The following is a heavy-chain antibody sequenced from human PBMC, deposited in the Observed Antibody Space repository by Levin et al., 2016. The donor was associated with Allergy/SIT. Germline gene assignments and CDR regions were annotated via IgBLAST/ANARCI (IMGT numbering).Heavy chain of an antibody. CDR2: IYWDDDK. Sequence: SGPTLVKPTQTLTVTCNFSGFSLSTSGVGVGWFRQPPGKALEWLGVIYWDDDKRYSPSLESRLTITTDTSKNQVVLTMTNVDPVDTATYYCAHRRNHNFESGSHWPLAYWGQGILVTVSS. V-gene: IGHV2-5*02. J-gene: IGHJ4*02. CDR1: GFSLSTSGVG. D-gene: IGHD3-10*01. CDR3: AHRRNHNFESGSHWPLAY.